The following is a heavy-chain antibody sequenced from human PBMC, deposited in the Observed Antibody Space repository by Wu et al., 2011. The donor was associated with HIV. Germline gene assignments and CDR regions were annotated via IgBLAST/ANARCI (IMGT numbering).Heavy chain of an antibody. D-gene: IGHD3-16*01. CDR1: GYTFTGYY. J-gene: IGHJ6*03. Sequence: QVQLVQSGAEVKKPGASMKVSCKASGYTFTGYYIHWVRQAPGQDLEWMGWINPHSGTTNYAQKFQGRVTMTKDTSISTAYMELSSLRSDDTAVYYCARGGTPVESAFYYYMDVWGKGTTVTVSS. CDR3: ARGGTPVESAFYYYMDV. V-gene: IGHV1-2*02. CDR2: INPHSGTT.